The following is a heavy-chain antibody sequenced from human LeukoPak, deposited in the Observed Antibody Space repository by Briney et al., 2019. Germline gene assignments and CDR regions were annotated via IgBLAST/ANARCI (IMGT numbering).Heavy chain of an antibody. V-gene: IGHV3-7*01. CDR3: ARGGRVHFDY. Sequence: PGGSLRLSCEASGFTFRTFWMSWVRQAPGKGLEWVANINQDGSEKYYVDSVRGRFTISRDNAKNSLYLQMNSLRDEDTALYYCARGGRVHFDYWGQGTLVTVSS. CDR1: GFTFRTFW. CDR2: INQDGSEK. J-gene: IGHJ4*02.